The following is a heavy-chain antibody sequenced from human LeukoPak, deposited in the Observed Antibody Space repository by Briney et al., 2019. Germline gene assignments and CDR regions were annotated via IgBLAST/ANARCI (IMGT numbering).Heavy chain of an antibody. CDR2: ISYDGSTK. D-gene: IGHD2-21*01. CDR3: ARGHSPHL. J-gene: IGHJ4*02. Sequence: GGSLRLSCAASGFTFSSYAMHWVRQAPGKGLEWVAVISYDGSTKYYADSVKGRFTISRDNSKNTLYLQMNSLRAEDTAVYYCARGHSPHLWGQGTLVTVSS. V-gene: IGHV3-30-3*01. CDR1: GFTFSSYA.